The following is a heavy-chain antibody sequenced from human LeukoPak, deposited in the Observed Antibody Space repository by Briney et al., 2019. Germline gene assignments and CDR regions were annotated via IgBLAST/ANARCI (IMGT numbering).Heavy chain of an antibody. J-gene: IGHJ4*02. CDR1: GGSISSYY. Sequence: PSETLSLTCTVSGGSISSYYWNWIRQPPGKGLEWIGYIYYSGGTNYNPSLKSRVTISVDTSKNQFSLKLSSVTAADTAAYYCARGAQVVGPTIFDYWGQGTLATVSS. CDR3: ARGAQVVGPTIFDY. V-gene: IGHV4-59*01. CDR2: IYYSGGT. D-gene: IGHD1-26*01.